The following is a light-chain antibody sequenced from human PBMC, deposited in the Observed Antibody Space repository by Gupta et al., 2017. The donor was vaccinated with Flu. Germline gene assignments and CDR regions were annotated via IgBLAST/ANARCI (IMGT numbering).Light chain of an antibody. V-gene: IGKV3-20*01. CDR2: GAS. CDR3: QQYDPSPPWT. J-gene: IGKJ1*01. CDR1: QTVRSSY. Sequence: IVLTQSPGTLSLSPGERATLSCRASQTVRSSYLAWYQQKLGQAPRLLIYGASRRATGIPDRFSGSGSGTDXTLTISXLEPEDFAVYYCQQYDPSPPWTFGXGTKVEIK.